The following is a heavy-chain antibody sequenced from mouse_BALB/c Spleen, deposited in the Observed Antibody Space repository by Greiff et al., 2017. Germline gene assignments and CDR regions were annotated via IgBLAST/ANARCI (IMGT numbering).Heavy chain of an antibody. Sequence: EVQLQQSGTVLARPGASVKMSCKASGYTFTSYWMHWVKQRPGQGLEWIGAIYPGNSDTSSNQKFKGKAKLTAVTSTSTAYMELSSLTNEDSAVYDCTGGLLYAMDYWGQGTSVTVSS. CDR1: GYTFTSYW. J-gene: IGHJ4*01. CDR2: IYPGNSDT. CDR3: TGGLLYAMDY. V-gene: IGHV1-5*01. D-gene: IGHD2-3*01.